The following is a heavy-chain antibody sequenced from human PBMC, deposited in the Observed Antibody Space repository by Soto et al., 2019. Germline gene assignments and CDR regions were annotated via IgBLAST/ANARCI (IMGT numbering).Heavy chain of an antibody. J-gene: IGHJ4*02. D-gene: IGHD2-15*01. CDR2: IYYRGST. V-gene: IGHV4-30-4*01. CDR3: ASRGTTPYCSGGSCYARGFDY. Sequence: QVQLQESGPGLVKPSQTLSLTCTVSGGSISSGDYYWSWLRQPPGKGLEWIGYIYYRGSTYYNPSLKRRVTITVDASKTQFSLKLSSVTAADPAVYSCASRGTTPYCSGGSCYARGFDYWGQGTLVPVSS. CDR1: GGSISSGDYY.